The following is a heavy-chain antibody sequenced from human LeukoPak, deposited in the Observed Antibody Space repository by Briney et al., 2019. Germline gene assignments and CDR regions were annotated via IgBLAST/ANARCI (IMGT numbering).Heavy chain of an antibody. D-gene: IGHD3-16*02. CDR2: IYYSGST. V-gene: IGHV4-59*01. CDR3: ARWLPFGGVIVKDYFDY. J-gene: IGHJ4*02. Sequence: SSETLSLTCTVSGGSISSYYWSWIRQPPGKGLEWIGYIYYSGSTNYNPSLKSRVTISVDTSKNQFSLKLSSVTAADTAVYYCARWLPFGGVIVKDYFDYWGQRTLVTVSS. CDR1: GGSISSYY.